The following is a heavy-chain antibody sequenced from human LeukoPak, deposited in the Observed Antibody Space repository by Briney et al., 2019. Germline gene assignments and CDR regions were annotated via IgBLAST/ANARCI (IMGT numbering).Heavy chain of an antibody. V-gene: IGHV1-69*05. CDR3: ARDGQTYYDFWSGYHYYMDV. D-gene: IGHD3-3*01. J-gene: IGHJ6*03. Sequence: ASVKVSCKASGGTFSSYAISWVRQAPGQGLEWMGRIIPIFGTANYAQKLQGRVTMTTDTSTSTAYMELRSLRSDDTAVYYCARDGQTYYDFWSGYHYYMDVWGKGTTVTVSS. CDR2: IIPIFGTA. CDR1: GGTFSSYA.